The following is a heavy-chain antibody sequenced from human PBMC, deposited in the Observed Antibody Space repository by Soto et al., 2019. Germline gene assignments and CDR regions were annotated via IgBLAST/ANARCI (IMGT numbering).Heavy chain of an antibody. J-gene: IGHJ4*02. CDR2: IYYSGSS. Sequence: PSGTLSLTCTVSGGSISSSSYYWGWIRQPPGKGLEWIGCIYYSGSSYSNPSLKRRVTLSVNTSKTQYSLMMSSGTAADTAVYYCARHPFSSSSGFDYWGQGTLVTVSS. V-gene: IGHV4-39*01. CDR3: ARHPFSSSSGFDY. CDR1: GGSISSSSYY. D-gene: IGHD6-6*01.